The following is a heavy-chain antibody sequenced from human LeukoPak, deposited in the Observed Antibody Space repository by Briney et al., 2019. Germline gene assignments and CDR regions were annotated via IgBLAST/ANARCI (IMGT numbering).Heavy chain of an antibody. Sequence: SEKVSCKASGGTFSSYAISWVRQAPGQGLEWMGGIIPIFGTANYAQKFQGRVTITADKSTSTAYMELSSLRSEDTAVYYCARPGGYSSGWYWFDPWGQGTLVTVSS. CDR3: ARPGGYSSGWYWFDP. CDR2: IIPIFGTA. D-gene: IGHD6-19*01. V-gene: IGHV1-69*06. J-gene: IGHJ5*02. CDR1: GGTFSSYA.